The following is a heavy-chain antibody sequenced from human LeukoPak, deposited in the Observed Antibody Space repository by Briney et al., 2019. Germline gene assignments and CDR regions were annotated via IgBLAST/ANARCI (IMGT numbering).Heavy chain of an antibody. CDR1: GFTFSSYA. CDR3: ARGSTGEDSSGSYNP. V-gene: IGHV3-30*01. J-gene: IGHJ5*02. D-gene: IGHD3-22*01. Sequence: GGSLRLSCAASGFTFSSYAMHWVRQAPGKGLEWVAVISYDGSNKYYADSVKGRFTISRDNSKNTLYLQMNSLRAEDTAVYYCARGSTGEDSSGSYNPWGQGTLVTVSS. CDR2: ISYDGSNK.